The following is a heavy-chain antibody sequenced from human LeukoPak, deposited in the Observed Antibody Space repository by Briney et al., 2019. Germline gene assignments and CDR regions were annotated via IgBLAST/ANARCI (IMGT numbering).Heavy chain of an antibody. J-gene: IGHJ3*02. D-gene: IGHD6-13*01. CDR2: IYYTGST. Sequence: SETLSLTCTVSGGSISSSSYFWAWIRQPPGKGLEWIESIYYTGSTYYNPSLKSRVTISVDTPKNQFSLKLSSVTAADTAVYYCARSGYTTRRHAAFDIWGQGTMVAVSS. CDR3: ARSGYTTRRHAAFDI. CDR1: GGSISSSSYF. V-gene: IGHV4-39*07.